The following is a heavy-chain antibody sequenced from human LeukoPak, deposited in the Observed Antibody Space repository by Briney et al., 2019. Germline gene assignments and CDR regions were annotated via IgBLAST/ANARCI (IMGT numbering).Heavy chain of an antibody. CDR3: TTDPDCSGGSCYPVGYFDY. J-gene: IGHJ4*02. V-gene: IGHV3-15*01. CDR2: IKSKTDGGTT. CDR1: GFTFSNAW. D-gene: IGHD2-15*01. Sequence: GGSLRLSCAASGFTFSNAWMSWVRQAPGKGLEWVGRIKSKTDGGTTDYAAPVKGRFTISRDDSKNTLYLQMNSLKTEDIAVYYCTTDPDCSGGSCYPVGYFDYWGQGTLVTVSP.